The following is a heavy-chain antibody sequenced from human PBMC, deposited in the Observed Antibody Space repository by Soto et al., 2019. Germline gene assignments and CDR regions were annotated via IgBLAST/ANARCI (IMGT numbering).Heavy chain of an antibody. J-gene: IGHJ5*02. CDR1: GASIRSTDYY. D-gene: IGHD2-21*02. V-gene: IGHV4-30-4*01. CDR3: VRTAREGAVAPHWFDR. Sequence: SETLSRTCTVSGASIRSTDYYWGWIRQAPGKGLEWIGYVYYTGSTYYNPSLMSRLTISVDTSKNQFSLKLTSVTAAETAVYYCVRTAREGAVAPHWFDRWGQGTQVTVSS. CDR2: VYYTGST.